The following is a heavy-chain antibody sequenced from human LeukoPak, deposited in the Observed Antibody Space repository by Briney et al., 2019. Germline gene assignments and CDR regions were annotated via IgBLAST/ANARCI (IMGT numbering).Heavy chain of an antibody. Sequence: SVKLSCKASGSTFSSYAISWVRQTPGQGLEWMGRIITILGIANYAQKFQGRVTITADKSTSTAYMELSSLRSEDTAVYYCAGASAATPDYFGYLGQGTLVTVSS. CDR2: IITILGIA. J-gene: IGHJ4*02. CDR1: GSTFSSYA. V-gene: IGHV1-69*04. CDR3: AGASAATPDYFGY. D-gene: IGHD6-13*01.